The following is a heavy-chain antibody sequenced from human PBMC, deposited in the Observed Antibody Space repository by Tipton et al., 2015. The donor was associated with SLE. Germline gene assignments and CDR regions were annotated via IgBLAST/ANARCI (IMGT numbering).Heavy chain of an antibody. CDR1: GCSVSGGGSY. CDR2: LYYNGDT. J-gene: IGHJ4*02. V-gene: IGHV4-31*03. D-gene: IGHD3-10*01. CDR3: AREGYGWGEKPPYFDT. Sequence: LRLSCSVSGCSVSGGGSYWSWTRLLPGKGLEWIGYLYYNGDTNYNWSLKGRASISLDTAQNQFSLKLTSVTAEETAIYYCAREGYGWGEKPPYFDTGGQGALVTVSS.